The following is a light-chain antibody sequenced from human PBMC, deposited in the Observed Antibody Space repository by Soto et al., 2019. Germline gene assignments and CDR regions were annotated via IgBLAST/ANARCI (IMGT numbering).Light chain of an antibody. CDR3: QQRNYWQVA. CDR2: DIS. Sequence: EVVLTQSPVTLSLSPGESATLSCRASQSVSSYLAWYQQKPGQAPRLLIYDISNRATGIPARFSGSGSGTDFTLTISSLEPEEFAVYDCQQRNYWQVAVGQATQREIK. J-gene: IGKJ5*01. V-gene: IGKV3-11*01. CDR1: QSVSSY.